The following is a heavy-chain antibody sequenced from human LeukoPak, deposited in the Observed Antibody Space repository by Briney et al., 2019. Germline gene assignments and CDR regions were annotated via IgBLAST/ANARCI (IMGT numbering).Heavy chain of an antibody. Sequence: TGGSLRLSCAASGFTFSSFGMNWVRQAPGKGLEWVSYISTTSSTIFYADSVKGRFTISRDNAKNSVYLQMNSLRAEDTAVYYCAELGITMIGGVWGKGTTVTISS. V-gene: IGHV3-48*01. CDR1: GFTFSSFG. D-gene: IGHD3-10*02. CDR3: AELGITMIGGV. CDR2: ISTTSSTI. J-gene: IGHJ6*04.